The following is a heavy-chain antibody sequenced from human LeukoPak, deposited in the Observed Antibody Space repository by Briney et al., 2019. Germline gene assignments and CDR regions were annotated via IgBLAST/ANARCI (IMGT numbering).Heavy chain of an antibody. CDR3: ARDHVGVTYEYYYYYMDV. CDR1: GGSISSKY. J-gene: IGHJ6*03. Sequence: SETLSLTCTVSGGSISSKYWSWIRQPAGKGLEWIGRIYSSGGTNYNPALKSRVSMSVDRSTNQFSLKLSSVTAADTAIYYCARDHVGVTYEYYYYYMDVWGKGTTVTVSS. D-gene: IGHD1-26*01. CDR2: IYSSGGT. V-gene: IGHV4-4*07.